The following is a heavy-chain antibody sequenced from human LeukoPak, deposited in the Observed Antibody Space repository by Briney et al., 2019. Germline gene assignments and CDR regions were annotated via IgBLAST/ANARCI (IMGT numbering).Heavy chain of an antibody. CDR3: ARGDAPPPDIVVVPAARGDWFDP. V-gene: IGHV4-34*01. CDR1: GGSFSGYY. CDR2: INHSGST. J-gene: IGHJ5*02. Sequence: SETLSLTCAVDGGSFSGYYWSWIRQPPGKGLEWIGEINHSGSTNYNPSLKSRVTISVDTSKNQFSLKLSSVTAADTAVYYCARGDAPPPDIVVVPAARGDWFDPWGQGTLVTVSS. D-gene: IGHD2-2*01.